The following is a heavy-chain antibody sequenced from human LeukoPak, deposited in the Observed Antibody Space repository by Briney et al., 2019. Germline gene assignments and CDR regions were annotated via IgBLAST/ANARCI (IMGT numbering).Heavy chain of an antibody. D-gene: IGHD2-8*01. CDR1: GYTFSDYD. J-gene: IGHJ6*03. CDR3: ARVLGQRCALYNYYMDV. CDR2: MNPNSGNT. V-gene: IGHV1-8*01. Sequence: ASVKVSCKASGYTFSDYDINWVRQGTGQGLEWMGWMNPNSGNTGFAQKFEGRVTISSNISISTAYMEVSNLTSEDTAVYYCARVLGQRCALYNYYMDVWGKGTTVTVSS.